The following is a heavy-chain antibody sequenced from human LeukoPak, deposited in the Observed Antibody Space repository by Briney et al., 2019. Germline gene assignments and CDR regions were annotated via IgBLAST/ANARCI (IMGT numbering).Heavy chain of an antibody. CDR2: IIPIFGTA. V-gene: IGHV1-69*05. Sequence: SVKVSCKASGGTFSSYAISWVRQAPGQGLEWMGGIIPIFGTANYAQKFQGRVTMTTDTSTTTAYMELRSLRSDDTAVYYCAREPSESFVDYWGQGTLVTVSS. D-gene: IGHD1-26*01. J-gene: IGHJ4*02. CDR3: AREPSESFVDY. CDR1: GGTFSSYA.